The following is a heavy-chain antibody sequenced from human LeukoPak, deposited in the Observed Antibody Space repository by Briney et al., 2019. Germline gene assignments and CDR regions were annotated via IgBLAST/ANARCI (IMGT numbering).Heavy chain of an antibody. V-gene: IGHV3-48*01. CDR1: GYDFSANW. CDR2: ISSSSSTI. J-gene: IGHJ4*02. D-gene: IGHD2-2*01. Sequence: GESLKISCKASGYDFSANWIGWVRQAPGKGLEWVSYISSSSSTIYYADSVKGRFTISRDNAKNSLYLQMNSLRAEDTAVYYCARLGCSSTSCTTDYWGQGTLVTVSS. CDR3: ARLGCSSTSCTTDY.